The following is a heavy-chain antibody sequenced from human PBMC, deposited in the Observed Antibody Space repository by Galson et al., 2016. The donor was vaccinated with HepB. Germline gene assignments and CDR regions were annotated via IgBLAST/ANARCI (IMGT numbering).Heavy chain of an antibody. Sequence: SLRLSCAASGFSFSSYSMNWVRLAPGKGLERVSYIRSSSSTIYYADSVKGRFTISRDNAKNSLYLQMNSLRDEDTAVYYCARDRVSGDFWSGYYTGIGMDVWGQGTTVTVSS. J-gene: IGHJ6*02. D-gene: IGHD3-3*01. CDR2: IRSSSSTI. CDR1: GFSFSSYS. CDR3: ARDRVSGDFWSGYYTGIGMDV. V-gene: IGHV3-48*02.